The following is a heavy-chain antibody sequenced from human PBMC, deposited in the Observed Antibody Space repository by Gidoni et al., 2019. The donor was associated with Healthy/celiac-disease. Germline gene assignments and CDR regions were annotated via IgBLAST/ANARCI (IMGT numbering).Heavy chain of an antibody. CDR1: GFTFSSYS. D-gene: IGHD4-17*01. CDR2: ISSSSSYI. Sequence: EVQLVESGGGLVKPGGSLRLSCAASGFTFSSYSMNWVRQAPGKGLEWVSSISSSSSYIYYADSVKGRFTISRDNAKNSLYLQMNSLRAEDTAVYYCARASTLPDYGGWVLYYGMDVWGQGTTVTVSS. J-gene: IGHJ6*02. CDR3: ARASTLPDYGGWVLYYGMDV. V-gene: IGHV3-21*01.